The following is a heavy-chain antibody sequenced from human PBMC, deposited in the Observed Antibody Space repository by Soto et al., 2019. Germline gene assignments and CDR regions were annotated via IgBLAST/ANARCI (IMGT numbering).Heavy chain of an antibody. Sequence: PSETLSLTCTVSGGSILNGGHYWTWIRQHPGKGLEWLGYVFYGGTDYNPSLGGRVSMSVETSKSQFSLKLTSVTVADTAVYYCASYRGALYFESWGPGILVTVSS. V-gene: IGHV4-61*08. J-gene: IGHJ4*02. CDR3: ASYRGALYFES. CDR2: VFYGGT. CDR1: GGSILNGGHY. D-gene: IGHD3-16*01.